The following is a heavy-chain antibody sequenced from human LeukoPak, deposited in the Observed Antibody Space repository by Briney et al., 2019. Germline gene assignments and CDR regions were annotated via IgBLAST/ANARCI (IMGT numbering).Heavy chain of an antibody. CDR2: INHSGST. Sequence: PSETLSLTCAVYGGSFSGYYWSWIRQPPGKGLEWIGEINHSGSTNYNPSLKSQVTISVDTSKNQFSLKLSSVTAADTAVYYCARGGYYYGSGRKGYYFDYWGQGTLVTVSS. J-gene: IGHJ4*02. D-gene: IGHD3-10*01. CDR1: GGSFSGYY. V-gene: IGHV4-34*01. CDR3: ARGGYYYGSGRKGYYFDY.